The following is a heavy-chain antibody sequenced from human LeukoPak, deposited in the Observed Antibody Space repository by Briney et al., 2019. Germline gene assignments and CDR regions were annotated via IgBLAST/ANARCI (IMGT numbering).Heavy chain of an antibody. J-gene: IGHJ4*02. V-gene: IGHV4-59*11. CDR2: VYYSGST. CDR1: GGSISSHY. D-gene: IGHD1-26*01. CDR3: ARSGGSYTLDVAY. Sequence: PSETLSLTCTVSGGSISSHYWSWIRQPPGKRLEWIGYVYYSGSTKYNSSLKSRVNISIDTSKNQFSLKLSSVIAADTAVYYCARSGGSYTLDVAYWGQGILVTVSS.